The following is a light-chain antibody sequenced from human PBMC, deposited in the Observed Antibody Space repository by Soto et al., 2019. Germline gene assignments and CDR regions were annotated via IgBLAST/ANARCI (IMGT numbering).Light chain of an antibody. CDR2: GGS. Sequence: EIVLTQSPGTLSLSPGKRATLYCRASQSVSSNHLACYQQKPGQAPRLLIYGGSSRATGIPDRFSGSGSGTDFTLTISRLEPEDFAMYFCQQYVSSPQTFGQGTKVDIK. CDR3: QQYVSSPQT. CDR1: QSVSSNH. J-gene: IGKJ1*01. V-gene: IGKV3-20*01.